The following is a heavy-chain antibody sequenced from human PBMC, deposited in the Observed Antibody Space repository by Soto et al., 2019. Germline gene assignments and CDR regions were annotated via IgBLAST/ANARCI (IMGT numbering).Heavy chain of an antibody. CDR3: VKPTPKGYYDSSGYYIFDY. D-gene: IGHD3-22*01. Sequence: GGSLRLSCSASGFTFSSYAMHWVRQAPGKGLEYVSAISSNGGSTYYADSVKGRFTISRDNSKNTLYLQMSSLRAEDTAVYYCVKPTPKGYYDSSGYYIFDYWGQGTLVTVSS. CDR1: GFTFSSYA. V-gene: IGHV3-64D*06. J-gene: IGHJ4*02. CDR2: ISSNGGST.